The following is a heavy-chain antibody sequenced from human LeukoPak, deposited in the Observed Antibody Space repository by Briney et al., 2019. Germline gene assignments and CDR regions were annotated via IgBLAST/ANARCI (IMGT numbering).Heavy chain of an antibody. V-gene: IGHV1-2*02. CDR1: GYTFTGYY. Sequence: ASVKVSCKASGYTFTGYYMHWVRQAPGQGLEWMGLINPNSGGTNYAQKFQGSVTMTRDTSISTAYMELSRLRSDDTAVYYCARSTSAVVYYYMDVWGKGTTVTVSS. J-gene: IGHJ6*03. CDR3: ARSTSAVVYYYMDV. D-gene: IGHD4-23*01. CDR2: INPNSGGT.